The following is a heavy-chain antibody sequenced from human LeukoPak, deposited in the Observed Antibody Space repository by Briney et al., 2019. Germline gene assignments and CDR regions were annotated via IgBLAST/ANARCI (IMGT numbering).Heavy chain of an antibody. Sequence: GGSLRLSCAASGFTFSSYAMSWVRQAPGKGLEWVAVISYDGSNKYYADSVKGRFTISRDNSKNTLYLQMNSLRAEDTAVYYCAKGPYSSGWYGWFDPWGQGTLVTVSS. J-gene: IGHJ5*02. V-gene: IGHV3-30*18. CDR3: AKGPYSSGWYGWFDP. D-gene: IGHD6-19*01. CDR1: GFTFSSYA. CDR2: ISYDGSNK.